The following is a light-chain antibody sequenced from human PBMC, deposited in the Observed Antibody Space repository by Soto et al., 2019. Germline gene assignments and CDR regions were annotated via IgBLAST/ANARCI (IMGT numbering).Light chain of an antibody. Sequence: QSVLTQPPSASGTPGQRVNISCSGSSNNIGSNTVNWYQQLPGTAPKLLIYNNNQRPSGVPDRFSGSKSGTSASLAISGLQAEDEADYYCSAWDDSLNGLVFGTGTKLTVL. V-gene: IGLV1-44*01. CDR1: SNNIGSNT. J-gene: IGLJ1*01. CDR3: SAWDDSLNGLV. CDR2: NNN.